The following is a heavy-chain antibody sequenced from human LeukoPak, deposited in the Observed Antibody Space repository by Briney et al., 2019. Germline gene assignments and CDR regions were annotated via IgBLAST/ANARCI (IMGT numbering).Heavy chain of an antibody. CDR1: GYTFTTYG. CDR2: ISAYNGNT. J-gene: IGHJ4*02. Sequence: GASVTVSCKASGYTFTTYGITWVRQAPGQGLEWMGWISAYNGNTNFAQEVQGRVTMTTDTSTRTAYMELRSLRSDDTAVYYCARDADRNYGSGEIENWGQGTLVTVSS. D-gene: IGHD3-10*01. V-gene: IGHV1-18*01. CDR3: ARDADRNYGSGEIEN.